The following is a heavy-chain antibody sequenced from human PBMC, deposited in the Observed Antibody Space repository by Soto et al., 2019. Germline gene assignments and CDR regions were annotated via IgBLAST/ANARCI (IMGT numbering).Heavy chain of an antibody. D-gene: IGHD2-15*01. CDR2: ISSSGSTI. CDR3: ARDFGCSGGSCYVLGSMDV. V-gene: IGHV3-48*03. CDR1: GFTFSSYE. Sequence: QTGGSLRLSCAASGFTFSSYEMNWVRQAPGKGLEWVSYISSSGSTIYYADSVKGRFTISRDNAKNSLYLQMNSLRAEDTAVYYCARDFGCSGGSCYVLGSMDVWGQGTTVTVSS. J-gene: IGHJ6*02.